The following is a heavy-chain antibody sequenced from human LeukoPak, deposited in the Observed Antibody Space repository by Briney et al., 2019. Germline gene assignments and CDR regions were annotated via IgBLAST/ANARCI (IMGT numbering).Heavy chain of an antibody. D-gene: IGHD1-14*01. V-gene: IGHV1-3*01. J-gene: IGHJ4*02. CDR3: ARGGKPGVDY. CDR1: GYTFTSYA. Sequence: ASVTVSCKTSGYTFTSYAMHWVRQAPGQRLEWMGWINAGNGNTKYSQNFQGRVTITRDTSASTAYMELSSLRSEDTAVYYCARGGKPGVDYWGQGTLVTVSS. CDR2: INAGNGNT.